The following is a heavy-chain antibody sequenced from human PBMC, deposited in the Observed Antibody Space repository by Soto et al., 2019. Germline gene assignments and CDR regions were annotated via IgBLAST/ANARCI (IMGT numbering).Heavy chain of an antibody. Sequence: GGSLRLSCAGSGFTFSNYAMSWVRQAPGKGLEWVSAISSAVNTYYADSVKGRFTISRDNSKNTLSLQMNSLRAEDTAVYYCAKQVRDGTSSPYYFDYWGQGTLVTVS. V-gene: IGHV3-23*01. CDR3: AKQVRDGTSSPYYFDY. CDR2: ISSAVNT. J-gene: IGHJ4*02. CDR1: GFTFSNYA. D-gene: IGHD6-6*01.